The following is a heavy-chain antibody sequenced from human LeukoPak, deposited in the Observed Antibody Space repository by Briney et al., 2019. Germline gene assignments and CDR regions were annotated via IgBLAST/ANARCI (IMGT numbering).Heavy chain of an antibody. CDR1: GGSISSSSYY. CDR2: IYYSGST. J-gene: IGHJ4*02. Sequence: SETLSLTCTVSGGSISSSSYYWGWIRQPPGKGLEWIGSIYYSGSTYYNPSLKSRVTISVDTSKNQFSLKLSSVTAADTAVYYCGGYLGYSYGLRWGQGTLVTVSS. CDR3: GGYLGYSYGLR. D-gene: IGHD5-18*01. V-gene: IGHV4-39*07.